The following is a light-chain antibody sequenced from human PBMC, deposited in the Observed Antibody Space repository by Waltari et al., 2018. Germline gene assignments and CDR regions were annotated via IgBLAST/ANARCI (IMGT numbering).Light chain of an antibody. J-gene: IGKJ1*01. V-gene: IGKV1-5*03. CDR3: QQYNRYSWT. CDR2: WAS. CDR1: QSLSNW. Sequence: DIQLTQSTAPLSASVGERVTITCRASQSLSNWLAWYQQKPGKAPKLLIYWASSLQSGVPSRFSGSGSATEYTLTISSLQPDDVATYYCQQYNRYSWTFGQGTKVEIK.